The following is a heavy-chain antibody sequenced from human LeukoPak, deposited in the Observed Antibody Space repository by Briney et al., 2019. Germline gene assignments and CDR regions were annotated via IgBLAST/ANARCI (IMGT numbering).Heavy chain of an antibody. CDR1: GFTFSSYA. CDR2: ISGSGGST. V-gene: IGHV3-23*01. CDR3: ARRGGSSGWGDFDI. Sequence: GGSLRLSCAASGFTFSSYAMNWVRQAPGKGLEWVSGISGSGGSTYYADSVKGRFTISRDNSRNTLYLQMNSLSREDTAVYYCARRGGSSGWGDFDIRGQGTMVTVSS. J-gene: IGHJ3*02. D-gene: IGHD6-19*01.